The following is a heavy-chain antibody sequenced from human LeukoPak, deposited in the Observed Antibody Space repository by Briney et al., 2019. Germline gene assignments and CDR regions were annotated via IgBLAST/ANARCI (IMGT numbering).Heavy chain of an antibody. CDR2: ISSSSSTI. CDR1: GFTFSSYS. D-gene: IGHD6-6*01. Sequence: GGCLRPSCAASGFTFSSYSMNWVRQAPGKGLEWVSYISSSSSTIYYADSVKGRFTISRDNAKNSLYLQMNSLRAEDTAVYYCARGQEAAREVGYYFDYWGQGTLVTVSS. V-gene: IGHV3-48*01. J-gene: IGHJ4*02. CDR3: ARGQEAAREVGYYFDY.